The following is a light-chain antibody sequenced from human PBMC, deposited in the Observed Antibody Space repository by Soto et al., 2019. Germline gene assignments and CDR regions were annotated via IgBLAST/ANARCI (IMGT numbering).Light chain of an antibody. Sequence: DIVLTQSPGTLSLSPGEGATLSCRASQSVSSSHLAWYQQKPGQAPRLVIYGSSSRATGIPDRFSGSGSGTDFTLTISRLEPEDFAVYYCHQYGGSPMYTFGQGTTLEIK. J-gene: IGKJ2*01. CDR3: HQYGGSPMYT. CDR1: QSVSSSH. CDR2: GSS. V-gene: IGKV3-20*01.